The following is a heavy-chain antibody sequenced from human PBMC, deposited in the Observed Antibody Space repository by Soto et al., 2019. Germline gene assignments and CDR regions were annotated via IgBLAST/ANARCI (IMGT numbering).Heavy chain of an antibody. J-gene: IGHJ6*03. D-gene: IGHD6-13*01. Sequence: SETLSLTCAVYGGSFSGYYWSWIRQPPGKGLEWIGEINHSGSTNYNPSLKSRVTISVDTSKNQFSLKLSSVTAADTAVYYCARHQQQLVYYYYYYYMDVWGKGTMVTVSS. V-gene: IGHV4-34*01. CDR1: GGSFSGYY. CDR2: INHSGST. CDR3: ARHQQQLVYYYYYYYMDV.